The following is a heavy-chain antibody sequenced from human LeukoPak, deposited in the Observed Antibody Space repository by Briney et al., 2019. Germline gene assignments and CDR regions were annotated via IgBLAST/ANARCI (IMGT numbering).Heavy chain of an antibody. CDR1: GFNLSTYS. CDR3: GRDIFFTEVPYFDWSPSAL. Sequence: GGPLRLSCGAPGFNLSTYSMNWARHAPGRALEWLSYIRSSINPIYYADSVKGRFTVFRDNAKNSLYLQMDSLRAEDTALYYCGRDIFFTEVPYFDWSPSALWRQGTMVVVSS. V-gene: IGHV3-48*01. J-gene: IGHJ3*01. D-gene: IGHD3-9*01. CDR2: IRSSINPI.